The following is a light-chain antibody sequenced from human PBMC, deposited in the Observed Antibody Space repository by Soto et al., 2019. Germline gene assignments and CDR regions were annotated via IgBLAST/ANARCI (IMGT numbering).Light chain of an antibody. CDR1: QSVGSN. CDR2: GAS. CDR3: QQYNNWPPDRT. J-gene: IGKJ1*01. V-gene: IGKV3-15*01. Sequence: EIVMTQSPATQSVSPGERATLSSRDSQSVGSNLAWYQQKPGQAPRLLIYGASTRATGIPARFSGSGSGTEFTLTISSLQSEDFAIYFCQQYNNWPPDRTFGQGTKVEIK.